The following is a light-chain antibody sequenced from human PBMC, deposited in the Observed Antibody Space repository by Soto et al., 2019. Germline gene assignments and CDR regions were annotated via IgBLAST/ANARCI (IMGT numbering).Light chain of an antibody. Sequence: QSALTQPASVSGSPGQSITISCTGTSSDVGGYNYVSWYQQHPGKAPKLMIYDVSNRPSGVSNRFSGSKSGNTASLTISGLQPEDEADYYCSSYTSSSTQVFGGGTQLTVL. CDR3: SSYTSSSTQV. CDR2: DVS. CDR1: SSDVGGYNY. V-gene: IGLV2-14*01. J-gene: IGLJ2*01.